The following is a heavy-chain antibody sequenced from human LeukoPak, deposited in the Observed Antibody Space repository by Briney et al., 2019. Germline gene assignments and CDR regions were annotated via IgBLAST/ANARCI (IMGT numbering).Heavy chain of an antibody. V-gene: IGHV3-33*08. D-gene: IGHD5-18*01. CDR2: IWYDGSNK. Sequence: GGSLRLSCAASGFTFSSYAMSWVRQAPGKGLEWVAVIWYDGSNKYYADSVKGRFTISRDNSKNTLYLQMNSLRAEDTAVYYCARPLRTYSYGYGHWGQGTLVTVSS. CDR3: ARPLRTYSYGYGH. CDR1: GFTFSSYA. J-gene: IGHJ4*02.